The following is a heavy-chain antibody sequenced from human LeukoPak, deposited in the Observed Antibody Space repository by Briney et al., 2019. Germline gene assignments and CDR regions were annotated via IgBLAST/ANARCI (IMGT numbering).Heavy chain of an antibody. CDR1: GFTFSSHA. Sequence: PGGSLRLSCAASGFTFSSHAMGWVRQAPGKGLEWVSAISGSGGSTYYADSVKGRFTISRDNSKKTLYLQMNRLRAEDTAVYYCAKEGDYYGSGRGWFDPWGQGTLVTVSS. CDR2: ISGSGGST. CDR3: AKEGDYYGSGRGWFDP. V-gene: IGHV3-23*01. D-gene: IGHD3-10*01. J-gene: IGHJ5*02.